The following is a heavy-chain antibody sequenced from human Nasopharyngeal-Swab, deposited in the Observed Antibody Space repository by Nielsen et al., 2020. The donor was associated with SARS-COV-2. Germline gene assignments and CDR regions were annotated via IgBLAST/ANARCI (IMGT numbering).Heavy chain of an antibody. CDR1: GGSISSYY. Sequence: SETLSLTCTVSGGSISSYYWSWIRQPTGKGLEWIGYIYYSGSTNYNPSLKSRVTISVDTSKNQFSLKLRSVTAADTAVYYCARGGNYDFWSGYYPNSYYYYYGMDVWGQGTTVTVSS. CDR3: ARGGNYDFWSGYYPNSYYYYYGMDV. CDR2: IYYSGST. J-gene: IGHJ6*02. V-gene: IGHV4-59*01. D-gene: IGHD3-3*01.